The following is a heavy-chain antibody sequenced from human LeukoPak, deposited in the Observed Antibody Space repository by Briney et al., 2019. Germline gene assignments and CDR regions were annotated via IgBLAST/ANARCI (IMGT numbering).Heavy chain of an antibody. D-gene: IGHD2-8*01. CDR2: IYYSGIT. CDR1: GGSISTYY. CDR3: ARGTNMMASLRFDP. V-gene: IGHV4-59*01. J-gene: IGHJ5*02. Sequence: KPSETLSLACTISGGSISTYYWSWIRQPPGKGLEWIGYIYYSGITKYSPSVKSRVTISVDTSKNQFSLKVSSVTAADTAVYYCARGTNMMASLRFDPWGQGTLVTVSS.